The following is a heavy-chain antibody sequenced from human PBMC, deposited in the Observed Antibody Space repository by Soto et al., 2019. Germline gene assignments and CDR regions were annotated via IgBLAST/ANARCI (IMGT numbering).Heavy chain of an antibody. Sequence: PGGSLRLSCASSVFTFSSYAMSWVRQAPGKGLEWVSAISGSGGSTYYADSVKGRFTISRDNSKNTLYLQMNSLRAEDTAVYYCAKDGTIFGVVIIRYWGQGTLVTVSS. CDR3: AKDGTIFGVVIIRY. D-gene: IGHD3-3*01. J-gene: IGHJ4*02. V-gene: IGHV3-23*01. CDR1: VFTFSSYA. CDR2: ISGSGGST.